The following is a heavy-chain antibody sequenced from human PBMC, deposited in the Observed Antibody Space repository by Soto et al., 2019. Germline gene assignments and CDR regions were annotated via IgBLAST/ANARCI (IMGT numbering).Heavy chain of an antibody. CDR1: WDRVSSNSAA. V-gene: IGHV6-1*01. J-gene: IGHJ5*02. Sequence: SQTLSLTCAISWDRVSSNSAAWNWIRPSPSRGLEWLGRTYYRSKWYNDYAVSVKSRITINPDTSKNQFSLQLNSVTPEDTAVYYCAREGPIIAAAGLDWFDPWGQGTLVTVSS. D-gene: IGHD6-13*01. CDR2: TYYRSKWYN. CDR3: AREGPIIAAAGLDWFDP.